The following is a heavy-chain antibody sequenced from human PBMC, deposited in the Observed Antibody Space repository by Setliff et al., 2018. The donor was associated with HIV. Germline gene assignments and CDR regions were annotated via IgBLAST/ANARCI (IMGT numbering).Heavy chain of an antibody. CDR1: GYSISSGYY. Sequence: SETLSLTCAVSGYSISSGYYWGWIRQPPGKGLEWIGSIYHSGSTYYNPSLKSRVTISVDTSKNQFSLKLSSVTAADTAVYYCAREGQLGGGGGFDYWGQGALVTVSS. D-gene: IGHD6-6*01. CDR2: IYHSGST. J-gene: IGHJ4*02. V-gene: IGHV4-38-2*02. CDR3: AREGQLGGGGGFDY.